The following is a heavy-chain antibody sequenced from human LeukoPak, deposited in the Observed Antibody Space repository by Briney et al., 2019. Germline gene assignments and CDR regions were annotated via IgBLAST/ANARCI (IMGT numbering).Heavy chain of an antibody. V-gene: IGHV3-48*01. CDR1: GFTFSSYS. Sequence: GGSLRLSCAASGFTFSSYSMNWVRQAPGKGLEWVSYISRSSSTIYYADSVKGRFTISRDNSKDTLYLQMGSLRPEDTAVYYCARGPSSYFYMDVWGKGTTVTISS. J-gene: IGHJ6*03. CDR3: ARGPSSYFYMDV. CDR2: ISRSSSTI.